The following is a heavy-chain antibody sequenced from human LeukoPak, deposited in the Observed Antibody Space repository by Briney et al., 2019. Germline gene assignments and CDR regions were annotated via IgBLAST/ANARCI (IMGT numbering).Heavy chain of an antibody. J-gene: IGHJ6*02. CDR3: ARDLLAVAQYGMDV. V-gene: IGHV3-30-3*01. Sequence: PGGPLRLSCSASGFTFSSYAMHGVRPAPGRGLEGVAVISYDGCNKYYADSVKGRFTISRDNSKNTLYLQMNSLRAEDTAVYYCARDLLAVAQYGMDVWGQGTTVTVSS. D-gene: IGHD6-19*01. CDR2: ISYDGCNK. CDR1: GFTFSSYA.